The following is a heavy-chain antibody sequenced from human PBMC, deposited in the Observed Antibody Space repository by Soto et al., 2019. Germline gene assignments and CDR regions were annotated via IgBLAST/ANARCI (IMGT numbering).Heavy chain of an antibody. CDR1: GGSISSYY. CDR3: AAKPYNWNIWMVY. J-gene: IGHJ4*02. D-gene: IGHD1-1*01. Sequence: SETLSLTCTVSGGSISSYYWSWIRQPPGKGLEWIGFMYFGGSFNYNPSLSSRVTLSVETSKNQFSMKVTSVTASDTAVYYCAAKPYNWNIWMVYWGPGIMVTVS. CDR2: MYFGGSF. V-gene: IGHV4-59*08.